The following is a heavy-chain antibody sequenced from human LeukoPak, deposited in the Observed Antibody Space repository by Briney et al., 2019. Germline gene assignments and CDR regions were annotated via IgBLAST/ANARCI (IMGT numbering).Heavy chain of an antibody. J-gene: IGHJ5*02. D-gene: IGHD3-10*01. Sequence: SENLSLTCTVSGGSISSSSYYWGWIRQPPGKGLEWIGSIYYSGSTYYNPSLKSRVTISVDTSKNQFSLKLSSVTAADTAVYYCARGVLLWFGDIRNWFDPWGQGTLVTVSS. CDR1: GGSISSSSYY. CDR2: IYYSGST. CDR3: ARGVLLWFGDIRNWFDP. V-gene: IGHV4-39*07.